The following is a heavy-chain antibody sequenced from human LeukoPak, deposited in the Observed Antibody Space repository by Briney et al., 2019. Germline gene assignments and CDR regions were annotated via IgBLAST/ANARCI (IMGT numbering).Heavy chain of an antibody. J-gene: IGHJ4*02. D-gene: IGHD7-27*01. Sequence: PGGSLRLSCAASGSTFSNHWMSWVRQAPGKGLEWVANIKQDGSENYYVDTLKGRFTISRDNAKNSLYLQMNSLRAEDTAIYYCARGRPGMGIVIDYWGQGTLVTVSS. CDR1: GSTFSNHW. CDR3: ARGRPGMGIVIDY. CDR2: IKQDGSEN. V-gene: IGHV3-7*01.